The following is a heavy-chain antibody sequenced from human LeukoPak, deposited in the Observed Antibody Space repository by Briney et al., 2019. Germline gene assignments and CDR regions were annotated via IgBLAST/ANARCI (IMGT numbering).Heavy chain of an antibody. D-gene: IGHD3-3*01. J-gene: IGHJ6*02. V-gene: IGHV1-18*01. CDR1: GYTFTSYG. Sequence: ASVKVSCKASGYTFTSYGISWVRQAPGQGLEWMEWISAYNGNTNYAQKLQGRVTMTTDTSTSTAYMELRSLRSDDTAVYYCARDNPEVEWLARDANYYYYGMDVWGQGTTVTVSS. CDR3: ARDNPEVEWLARDANYYYYGMDV. CDR2: ISAYNGNT.